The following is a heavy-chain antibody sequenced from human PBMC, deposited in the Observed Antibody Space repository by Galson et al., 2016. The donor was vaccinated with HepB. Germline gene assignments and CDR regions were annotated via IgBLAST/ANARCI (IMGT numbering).Heavy chain of an antibody. CDR3: ARAMSLTVAGPPIEY. CDR2: INSDGSGT. Sequence: SLRLSCAASGFTFSNYWMHWVRQTPGKGLVWVSRINSDGSGTSYADSVKGRLTTSRDNTKNTLYLQMSSLRAEDTAVYYCARAMSLTVAGPPIEYWGQGNLVTVSS. V-gene: IGHV3-74*01. CDR1: GFTFSNYW. D-gene: IGHD6-19*01. J-gene: IGHJ4*02.